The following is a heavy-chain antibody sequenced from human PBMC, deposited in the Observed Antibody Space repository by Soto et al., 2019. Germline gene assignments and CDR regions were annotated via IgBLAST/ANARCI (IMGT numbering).Heavy chain of an antibody. CDR2: IYYSGST. J-gene: IGHJ3*02. D-gene: IGHD2-21*01. CDR3: ARRCLRGGEDAFDI. V-gene: IGHV4-59*01. CDR1: GGSISSYY. Sequence: QVQLQESGPGLVKPSETLSLTCTVSGGSISSYYWSWIRQPPGKGLEWIGYIYYSGSTNYNPSLKSRVTISVDTSKNQFSLKLSSVTAADTAVYYCARRCLRGGEDAFDIWGQGTMVTVSS.